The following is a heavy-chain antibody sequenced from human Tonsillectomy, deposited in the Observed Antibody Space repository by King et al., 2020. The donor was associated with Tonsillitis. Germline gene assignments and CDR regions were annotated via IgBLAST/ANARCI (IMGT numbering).Heavy chain of an antibody. CDR2: ISHDGSAQ. D-gene: IGHD5-24*01. CDR3: ARAYGPRFGLQLLDN. J-gene: IGHJ4*02. V-gene: IGHV3-30*01. Sequence: VQLVESGGGVVQPGRSLRLSCAASGFRFSNYALDWVRQAPDKGLEFVAHISHDGSAQFYADSVKGRFTISRDNSKNTLYLQLNSLRREDTAIYFCARAYGPRFGLQLLDNWGQGTLVIVSS. CDR1: GFRFSNYA.